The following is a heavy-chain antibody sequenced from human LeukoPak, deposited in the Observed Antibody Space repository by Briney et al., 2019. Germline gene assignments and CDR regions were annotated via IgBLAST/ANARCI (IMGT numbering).Heavy chain of an antibody. Sequence: GGSLRLSCAASGFTFSSYAMSWVRQAPGKGLEWVSGISVSGDRTYYADSVRGRFTISRGNSKNTLYLQMNNLRGDDTAVYYCAKQSTARSLGEGGQGTLVTVSS. D-gene: IGHD6-6*01. CDR1: GFTFSSYA. CDR2: ISVSGDRT. CDR3: AKQSTARSLGE. V-gene: IGHV3-23*01. J-gene: IGHJ4*02.